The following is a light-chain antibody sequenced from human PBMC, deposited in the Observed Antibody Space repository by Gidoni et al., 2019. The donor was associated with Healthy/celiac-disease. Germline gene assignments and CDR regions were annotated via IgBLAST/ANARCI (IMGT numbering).Light chain of an antibody. Sequence: SSELTQPLSVSVALGQTARTTCGGNNIGSKNVHWYQQKAGQAPVLVIAWESNRPSGSPERFSGSNSGNTATLTISRAQAGDEADSYCQVWVSSTVVFGGGTKLTVL. CDR2: WES. J-gene: IGLJ2*01. V-gene: IGLV3-9*01. CDR3: QVWVSSTVV. CDR1: NIGSKN.